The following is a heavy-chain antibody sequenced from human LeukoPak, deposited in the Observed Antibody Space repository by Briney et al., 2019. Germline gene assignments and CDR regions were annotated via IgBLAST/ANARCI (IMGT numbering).Heavy chain of an antibody. V-gene: IGHV4-39*07. J-gene: IGHJ4*02. CDR3: ARDIWGDSHFDY. Sequence: SETLSLTCTVSGGSISGSSYYWGWIRQPPGKGLEWIGSIYYSGSTYYNPSLKSRVTISVDTSKNQFSLKLSSVTAADTAVYYCARDIWGDSHFDYWGQGTLVTVSS. D-gene: IGHD2-21*02. CDR1: GGSISGSSYY. CDR2: IYYSGST.